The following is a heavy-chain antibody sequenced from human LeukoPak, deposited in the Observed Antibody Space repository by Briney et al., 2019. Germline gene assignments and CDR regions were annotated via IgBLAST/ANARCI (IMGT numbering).Heavy chain of an antibody. J-gene: IGHJ6*04. CDR1: GFTFDDHG. V-gene: IGHV3-48*03. CDR2: ISSSGSTI. D-gene: IGHD3-10*02. Sequence: PGGSLRLSCAASGFTFDDHGMSWVRQAPGKGLEGVSYISSSGSTIYYADSVKGRFTISRDNAKNSLYLQMNSLRAEDTAVYYCAELGITMIGGVWGKGTTVTISS. CDR3: AELGITMIGGV.